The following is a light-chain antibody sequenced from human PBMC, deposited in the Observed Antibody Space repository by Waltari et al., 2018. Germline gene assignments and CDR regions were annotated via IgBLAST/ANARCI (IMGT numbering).Light chain of an antibody. CDR2: KNN. Sequence: QSVLTQPPSASGTPGQRVTISCSGSGSNIGSNYVYWYQHLPGMAPKLLVYKNNQRPSGVPDRCSSSKSGTSASLAISGLRSEDEADYYCGVWEDTLRFVFGGGTRLTVL. V-gene: IGLV1-47*01. CDR1: GSNIGSNY. CDR3: GVWEDTLRFV. J-gene: IGLJ2*01.